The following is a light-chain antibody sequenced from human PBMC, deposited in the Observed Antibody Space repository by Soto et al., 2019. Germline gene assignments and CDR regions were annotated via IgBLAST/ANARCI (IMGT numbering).Light chain of an antibody. J-gene: IGKJ4*01. CDR2: GAS. V-gene: IGKV3-15*01. Sequence: EIVVTQSPALLSVSPGERVTLSCRASQSVISSIAWYQQKLGQAPRLLIYGASTRATGIPARFSGSGSGTEFFLTISSLHSEDFAMYYCQHYNNWLGTFGGGTKVEIK. CDR1: QSVISS. CDR3: QHYNNWLGT.